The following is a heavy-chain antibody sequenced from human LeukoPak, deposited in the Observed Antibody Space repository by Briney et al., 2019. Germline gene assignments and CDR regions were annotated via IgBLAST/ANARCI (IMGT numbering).Heavy chain of an antibody. CDR2: ISNSSSTI. CDR1: GFTFSSYS. Sequence: GGSLRLSCAASGFTFSSYSMNWVRQAPGKGLEWVSYISNSSSTIYYADSVKGRFTISRDNAKNSLYLQMNSLRAEDTAVYYCARGPAWGQGTLVTVSS. J-gene: IGHJ4*02. CDR3: ARGPA. V-gene: IGHV3-48*01.